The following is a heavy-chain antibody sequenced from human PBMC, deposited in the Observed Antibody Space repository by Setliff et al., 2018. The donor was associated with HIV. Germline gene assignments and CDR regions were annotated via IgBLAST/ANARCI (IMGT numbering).Heavy chain of an antibody. Sequence: SETLSLTCTVSGDSFSSGGYYWSWIRQHPGKGLEWIGYIYYSGNTNYNPSLKSRVSISVDTSKNQFSLELNGVTAADTGVYYCARLNWEYQSYYYYYMDVWARGTTVTVSS. J-gene: IGHJ6*03. CDR2: IYYSGNT. CDR1: GDSFSSGGYY. CDR3: ARLNWEYQSYYYYYMDV. V-gene: IGHV4-31*03. D-gene: IGHD1-26*01.